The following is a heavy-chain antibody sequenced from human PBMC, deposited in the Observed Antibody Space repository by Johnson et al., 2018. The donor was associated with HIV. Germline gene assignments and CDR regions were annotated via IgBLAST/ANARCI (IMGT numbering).Heavy chain of an antibody. CDR3: AKTIFGVVSDALDI. CDR1: GFTFSSYS. D-gene: IGHD3-3*01. Sequence: QEQLVESGGGVVQPGRSLRLSCAASGFTFSSYSVHWVRQAPGKGLEWEAVISSGGSTYYADSVKGRFTISRDNSKNTPYLQMNSLRAEDTALYYCAKTIFGVVSDALDIWGQGTMVIVSS. CDR2: ISSGGST. J-gene: IGHJ3*02. V-gene: IGHV3-NL1*01.